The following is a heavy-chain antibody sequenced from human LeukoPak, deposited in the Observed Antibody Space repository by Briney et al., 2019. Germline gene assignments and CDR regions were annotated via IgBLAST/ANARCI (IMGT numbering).Heavy chain of an antibody. J-gene: IGHJ4*02. V-gene: IGHV3-48*03. Sequence: GGSLRLSCAASGFTFSSYEMNWVRQAPGRGLEWVSYISSSGSTIYYADSVKGRFTISRDNAKNSLYLQMNSLRAEDTAVYYCARVRYSNSSDWGQGTLVTVSS. CDR1: GFTFSSYE. CDR2: ISSSGSTI. D-gene: IGHD6-6*01. CDR3: ARVRYSNSSD.